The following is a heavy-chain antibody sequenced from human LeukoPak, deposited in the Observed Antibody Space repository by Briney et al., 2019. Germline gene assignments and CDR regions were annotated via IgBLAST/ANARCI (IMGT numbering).Heavy chain of an antibody. CDR3: ARENTMVRGVINPLDY. CDR2: TYYRSKWSY. V-gene: IGHV6-1*01. CDR1: GDRVSSNDAA. J-gene: IGHJ4*02. Sequence: SQTLSLTCAISGDRVSSNDAAWNWIRQSPSRGLEWLGRTYYRSKWSYDYAVSMKGRITINPDTSKNQFSLQLNSVTPEDTAVYYCARENTMVRGVINPLDYWGKGTLVTVSS. D-gene: IGHD3-10*01.